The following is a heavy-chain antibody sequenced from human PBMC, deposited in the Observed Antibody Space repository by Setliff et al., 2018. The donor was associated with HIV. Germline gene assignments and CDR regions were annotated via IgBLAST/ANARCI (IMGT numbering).Heavy chain of an antibody. CDR3: VRQHGDYAFGS. J-gene: IGHJ5*01. CDR1: GGSFPAYY. CDR2: INYSGDT. Sequence: SETLSLTCAVYGGSFPAYYWNWVRQPPGKGLEWIGEINYSGDTTYNPSLKSRVNMFIDTSKKQFSLKVASATAADTAVYYCVRQHGDYAFGSWGQGTLVTVSS. D-gene: IGHD4-17*01. V-gene: IGHV4-34*01.